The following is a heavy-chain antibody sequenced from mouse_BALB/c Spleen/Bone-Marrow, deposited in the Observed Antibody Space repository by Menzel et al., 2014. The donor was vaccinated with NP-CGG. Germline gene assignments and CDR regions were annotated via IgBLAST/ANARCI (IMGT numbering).Heavy chain of an antibody. J-gene: IGHJ1*01. CDR3: ARRRAFITTVVDYFDV. CDR2: IYPGDGDS. CDR1: GYVFSNSW. Sequence: QVQLQQSGPELVEPGASVKISCKASGYVFSNSWMNWVKQRPGEGLEWIGRIYPGDGDSNYNGKFKGKATLTADNSSSTAYLQLSSLTSVDSAAYFCARRRAFITTVVDYFDVWGAGTTVTVSS. V-gene: IGHV1-82*01. D-gene: IGHD1-1*01.